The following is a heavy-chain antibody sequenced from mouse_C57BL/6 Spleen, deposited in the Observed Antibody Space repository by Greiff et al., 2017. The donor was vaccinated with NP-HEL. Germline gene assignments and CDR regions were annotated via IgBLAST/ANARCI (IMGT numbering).Heavy chain of an antibody. Sequence: EVQLQQSGPELVKPGASVKISCKASGYTFTDYYMNWVKQSHGKSLEWIGDINPNNGGTSYNQKFKGKATLTVDKSSSTAYMELRSLTSEDSAVYYCAVGGNYAWFAYWGQGTLVTVSA. J-gene: IGHJ3*01. V-gene: IGHV1-26*01. CDR2: INPNNGGT. CDR3: AVGGNYAWFAY. D-gene: IGHD2-1*01. CDR1: GYTFTDYY.